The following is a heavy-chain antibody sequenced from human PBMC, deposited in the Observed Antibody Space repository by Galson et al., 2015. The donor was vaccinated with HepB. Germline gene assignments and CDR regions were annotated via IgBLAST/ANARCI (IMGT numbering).Heavy chain of an antibody. CDR2: IYSGGST. Sequence: SLRLSCAASGFTVSSNYMSWVRQAPGKGLEWVSVIYSGGSTYYADSVKGRFTISRDNSKNTLYLQVNSLRAEDTAVYYCARGPYSSGCYDYWGQGTLVTVSS. V-gene: IGHV3-66*01. CDR3: ARGPYSSGCYDY. CDR1: GFTVSSNY. J-gene: IGHJ4*02. D-gene: IGHD6-19*01.